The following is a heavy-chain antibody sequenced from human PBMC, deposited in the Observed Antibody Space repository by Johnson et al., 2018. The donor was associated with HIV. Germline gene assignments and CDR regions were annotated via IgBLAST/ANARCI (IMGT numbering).Heavy chain of an antibody. J-gene: IGHJ3*02. CDR1: GFTFSSSG. V-gene: IGHV3-30*19. D-gene: IGHD7-27*01. CDR2: ISYDGRNK. CDR3: GRDDEVHSRTSAWGWGPKTIAPSRSFVSFDM. Sequence: MQLVESGGDLVQPGGSLRLSCAAAGFTFSSSGMLWVRQAPGKGLEWVAVISYDGRNKYYADSVKGRFTISRDNSKNTLYLQMNSLRAEDTAVYYCGRDDEVHSRTSAWGWGPKTIAPSRSFVSFDMWGQGTTVTVSS.